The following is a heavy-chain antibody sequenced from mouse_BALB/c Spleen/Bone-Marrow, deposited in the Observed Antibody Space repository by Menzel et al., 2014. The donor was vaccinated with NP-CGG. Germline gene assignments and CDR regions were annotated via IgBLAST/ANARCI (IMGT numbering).Heavy chain of an antibody. V-gene: IGHV1-18*01. CDR1: GYPFAGYT. D-gene: IGHD1-1*01. Sequence: EVQLQQSGPELVKPGASMKISCKASGYPFAGYTMNWVKQSHGKNLEWIGLINPYNGGSSYNQKFKGKATLTVDKSSSTAYMELLSLTAEDSAVYYCAREGYGSSYGSAYWGQGTLVTVSA. J-gene: IGHJ3*01. CDR2: INPYNGGS. CDR3: AREGYGSSYGSAY.